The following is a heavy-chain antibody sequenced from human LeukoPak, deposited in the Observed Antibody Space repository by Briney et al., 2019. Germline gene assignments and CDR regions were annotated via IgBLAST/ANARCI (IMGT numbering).Heavy chain of an antibody. J-gene: IGHJ3*02. CDR2: ISSTSSYI. Sequence: PGGSLRLSCAASGFTLSTYTMNWVRQAPGKGLEWASSISSTSSYIYYADSVKGRFTISRDNAKNSLYLQMNNLRAEDTAVYYCAREGGNPDAFDIWGQGTMVTVSS. CDR1: GFTLSTYT. CDR3: AREGGNPDAFDI. D-gene: IGHD4-23*01. V-gene: IGHV3-21*01.